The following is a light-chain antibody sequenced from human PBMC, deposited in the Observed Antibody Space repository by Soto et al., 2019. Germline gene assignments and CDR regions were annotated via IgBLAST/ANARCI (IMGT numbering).Light chain of an antibody. J-gene: IGLJ1*01. Sequence: QSALTQPASVSGSPGQSIAISCTGTSSDVGNYNYVSWYQQHPGKAPKLMIYDVSNRPSGVSNRFSGSKSGNTASLTISGLQPEDEADYYCNSYTSSSTYVFGTGTKVIVL. CDR2: DVS. CDR3: NSYTSSSTYV. CDR1: SSDVGNYNY. V-gene: IGLV2-14*03.